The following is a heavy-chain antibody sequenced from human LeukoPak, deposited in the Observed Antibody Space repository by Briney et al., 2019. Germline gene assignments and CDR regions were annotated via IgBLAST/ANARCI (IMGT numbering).Heavy chain of an antibody. J-gene: IGHJ4*02. Sequence: GGSLRLSCAAAGFTFSSYGMSWVRQAPGEGLEWVAYIMQDGSEKYYVDSVEGRFTISRDNAKNSLYLQMNSLRAEDTAVYYCARVEASGYDYGAFDYWGQRTLGTASP. D-gene: IGHD5-12*01. CDR3: ARVEASGYDYGAFDY. CDR1: GFTFSSYG. CDR2: IMQDGSEK. V-gene: IGHV3-7*01.